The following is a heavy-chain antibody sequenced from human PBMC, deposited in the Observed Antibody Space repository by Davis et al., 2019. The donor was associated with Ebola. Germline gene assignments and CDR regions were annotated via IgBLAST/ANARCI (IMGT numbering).Heavy chain of an antibody. V-gene: IGHV4-39*01. J-gene: IGHJ4*02. D-gene: IGHD5-12*01. CDR3: ARYIVATIPVRYFDY. CDR2: IYYSGST. Sequence: SETLSLTCTVSGGSISSSSYYWGWIRQPPGKGLEWIGSIYYSGSTYYNPSLKSRVTISVDTSKNQFSLKLSSVTAADTAVYYCARYIVATIPVRYFDYWGQGTLVTVSS. CDR1: GGSISSSSYY.